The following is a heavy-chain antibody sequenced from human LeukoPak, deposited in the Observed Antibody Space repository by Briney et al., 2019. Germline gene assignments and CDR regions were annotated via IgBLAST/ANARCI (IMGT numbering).Heavy chain of an antibody. D-gene: IGHD2-8*01. V-gene: IGHV1-8*01. J-gene: IGHJ4*02. CDR2: MSPNSGNT. CDR1: GYTFTSYD. Sequence: ASVKVSCKASGYTFTSYDINWMRQATGQGLEWMGWMSPNSGNTGYAQKFQGRVTMTRDTSTGTAYLELSSLRAEDTAVYYCARDLGYCTNGVCHTRFDYWGQGTLVAVSS. CDR3: ARDLGYCTNGVCHTRFDY.